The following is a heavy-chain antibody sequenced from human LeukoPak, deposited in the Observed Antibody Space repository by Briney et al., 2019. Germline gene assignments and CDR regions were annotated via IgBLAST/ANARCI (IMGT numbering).Heavy chain of an antibody. CDR3: ARRPYYDFWSGYSPSDAFDI. CDR2: IYPGDSDT. D-gene: IGHD3-3*01. J-gene: IGHJ3*02. CDR1: GYSFTSYW. Sequence: GESLKISCKGSGYSFTSYWIGWVRQMPGKGLEWMGIIYPGDSDTRYSPSFQGQVTISADKSISTAYLQWSSLKASDTAMYYCARRPYYDFWSGYSPSDAFDIWGQGTMVTVSS. V-gene: IGHV5-51*03.